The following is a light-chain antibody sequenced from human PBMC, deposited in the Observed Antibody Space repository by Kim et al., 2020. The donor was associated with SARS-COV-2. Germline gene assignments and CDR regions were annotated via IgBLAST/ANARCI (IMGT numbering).Light chain of an antibody. J-gene: IGKJ2*01. CDR1: QSLSSN. CDR2: GAS. CDR3: QQYHNWPPFT. V-gene: IGKV3-15*01. Sequence: EIVMTQSPATLSASPGERATLSCRASQSLSSNLAWYQQTPGQPPRLLIYGASTRATGIPARFSGSGSGTEFTLTISSLQSEDFAVYYCQQYHNWPPFTFGQGTKVDIK.